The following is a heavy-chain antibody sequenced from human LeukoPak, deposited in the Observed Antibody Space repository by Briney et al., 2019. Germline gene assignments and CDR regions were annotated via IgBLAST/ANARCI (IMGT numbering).Heavy chain of an antibody. CDR1: GGTFSSYA. Sequence: GASVKVSCKASGGTFSSYAISWVRQAPGQGLEWMGRIIPILGITNYAQKFQGRVTITADKSTSTAYMELSSLRSEDTAVYYCGRTGYCSGGSCSYASDIWGQGTMVTVSS. J-gene: IGHJ3*02. V-gene: IGHV1-69*04. CDR3: GRTGYCSGGSCSYASDI. D-gene: IGHD2-15*01. CDR2: IIPILGIT.